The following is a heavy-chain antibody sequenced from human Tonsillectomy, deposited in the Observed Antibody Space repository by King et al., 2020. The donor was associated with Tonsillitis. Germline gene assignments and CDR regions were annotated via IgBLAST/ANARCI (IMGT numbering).Heavy chain of an antibody. CDR2: IYSGSST. D-gene: IGHD3-22*01. Sequence: QLVQSGGGLIQPGGSLRLSCAASGFTVSSNYMSWVRQAPGKGLEWVSVIYSGSSTYYADSVKGRFTISRDNSKNTLYLQMNSLRAEDTAVYYCARDRGYYHSSAYTFGYWGQGTLVTVSS. J-gene: IGHJ4*02. CDR3: ARDRGYYHSSAYTFGY. V-gene: IGHV3-53*01. CDR1: GFTVSSNY.